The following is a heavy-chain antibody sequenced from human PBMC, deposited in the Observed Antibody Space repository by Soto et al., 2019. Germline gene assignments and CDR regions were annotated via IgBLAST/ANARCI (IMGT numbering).Heavy chain of an antibody. CDR3: TTGLSNGYYNFDY. V-gene: IGHV3-15*01. D-gene: IGHD3-22*01. CDR2: IKGETDGGTT. Sequence: GGSLRLSCAASGFTFSKAWMSWGRQAPGKGLEWIGRIKGETDGGTTDYAAPVKGRFTISRDHSKDTLYLHMNSLKTEDTAVYYCTTGLSNGYYNFDYWGQGT. CDR1: GFTFSKAW. J-gene: IGHJ4*02.